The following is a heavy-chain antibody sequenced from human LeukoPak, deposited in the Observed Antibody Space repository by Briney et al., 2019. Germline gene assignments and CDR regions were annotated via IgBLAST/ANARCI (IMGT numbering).Heavy chain of an antibody. D-gene: IGHD3-22*01. CDR2: IYYSGST. V-gene: IGHV4-59*01. J-gene: IGHJ4*02. Sequence: PSETLSLTCTVSGGSMRSFYWSWIRQPPGKGLEWIGYIYYSGSTNYNPSLKSRVTISVDTSKNQFSLKLSSVTAADTAVYYCARVGYYYDSSGSEFDYWGQGTLVTVSS. CDR1: GGSMRSFY. CDR3: ARVGYYYDSSGSEFDY.